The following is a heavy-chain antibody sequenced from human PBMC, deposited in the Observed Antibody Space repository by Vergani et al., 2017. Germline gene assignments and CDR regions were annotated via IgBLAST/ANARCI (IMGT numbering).Heavy chain of an antibody. D-gene: IGHD6-6*01. CDR3: AKDLGTSSGGGWFDP. V-gene: IGHV3-9*02. CDR1: GFTSAGYA. CDR2: ISWNSNSI. J-gene: IGHJ5*02. Sequence: EVQLEESGGGLVLPGRSLRLSCVASGFTSAGYAMHWVRQAPGKGLEWVSGISWNSNSIGYADSVKGRFTISRDNAKNYLYLQMNSLTAEDTALYYCAKDLGTSSGGGWFDPWGQGTLVTVSS.